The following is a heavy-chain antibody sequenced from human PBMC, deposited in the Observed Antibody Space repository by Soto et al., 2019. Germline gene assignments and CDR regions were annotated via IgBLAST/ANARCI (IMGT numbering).Heavy chain of an antibody. J-gene: IGHJ5*02. V-gene: IGHV4-4*02. D-gene: IGHD2-8*01. CDR1: GGSISSSNW. CDR3: AIGRGYCTNGVCPNWFDP. CDR2: IYHSGST. Sequence: QVQLQESGPGLVKPSGTLSLTCAVSGGSISSSNWWSWVRQPPGKGLEWIGEIYHSGSTNYTPSLKSRVTISVDKSKNQFSLKLSSVTAADTAVYYCAIGRGYCTNGVCPNWFDPWGQGTLVTVSS.